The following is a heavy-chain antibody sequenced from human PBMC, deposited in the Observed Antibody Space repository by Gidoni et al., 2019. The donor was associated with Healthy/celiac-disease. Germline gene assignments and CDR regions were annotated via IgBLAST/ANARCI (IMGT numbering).Heavy chain of an antibody. CDR2: IIPSFGTA. D-gene: IGHD3-22*01. Sequence: QVQLVQSGAEVKTPGSSVTVSCKASGGTFSSSAIRWVRPAPGHGLEWMGGIIPSFGTANYAQKFQGRVTITADESTSTAYMELSSLRSEDTAVDYCARVGYYDSSGYGVIDYWGQGTLVTVSS. CDR1: GGTFSSSA. CDR3: ARVGYYDSSGYGVIDY. V-gene: IGHV1-69*01. J-gene: IGHJ4*02.